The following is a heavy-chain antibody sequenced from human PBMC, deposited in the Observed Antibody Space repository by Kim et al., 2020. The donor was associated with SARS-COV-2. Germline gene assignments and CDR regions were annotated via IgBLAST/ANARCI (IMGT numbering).Heavy chain of an antibody. CDR2: IYHSGST. J-gene: IGHJ3*02. D-gene: IGHD4-4*01. CDR3: AATSDTTTRNAFDI. V-gene: IGHV4-4*02. Sequence: SETLSLTCAVSGGSISSSNWWSWVRQPPGKGLEWIGEIYHSGSTNYNPSLKSRVTISVDKSKNQFSLKLSSVTAADTAVYYCAATSDTTTRNAFDIWGQGTMVTVSS. CDR1: GGSISSSNW.